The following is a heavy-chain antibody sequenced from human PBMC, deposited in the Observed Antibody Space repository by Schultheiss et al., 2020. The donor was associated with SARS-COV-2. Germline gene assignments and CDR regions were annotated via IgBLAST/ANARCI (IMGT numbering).Heavy chain of an antibody. Sequence: SETLSLTCTVSGGSISSYYWGWIRQPPGKGLEWIGSIYHSGSTYYNPSLKSRVTISVDTSKNQFSLKLSSVTAADTAVYYCARGQGVVVVAAAPLYWGQGTLVTVSS. V-gene: IGHV4-39*07. J-gene: IGHJ4*02. CDR2: IYHSGST. CDR3: ARGQGVVVVAAAPLY. D-gene: IGHD2-15*01. CDR1: GGSISSYY.